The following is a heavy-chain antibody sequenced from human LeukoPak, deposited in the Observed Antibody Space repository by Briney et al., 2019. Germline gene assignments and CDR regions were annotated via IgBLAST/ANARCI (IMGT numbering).Heavy chain of an antibody. CDR3: TTFDYAAFLI. D-gene: IGHD4/OR15-4a*01. CDR1: GFTSSNAW. CDR2: IKSKTDGGTR. Sequence: GGSLRLSCAVSGFTSSNAWMSWVRQAPGKGLEWVGRIKSKTDGGTRDYAAPVKRRFTITRDDSKNTLYLQMNSLKTEDTAVYYCTTFDYAAFLIWGQGTMVTVSS. V-gene: IGHV3-15*01. J-gene: IGHJ3*02.